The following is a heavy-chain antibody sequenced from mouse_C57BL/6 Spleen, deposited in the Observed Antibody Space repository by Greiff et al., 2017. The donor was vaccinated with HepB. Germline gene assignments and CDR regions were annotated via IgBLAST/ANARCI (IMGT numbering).Heavy chain of an antibody. CDR1: GYTFTSYG. D-gene: IGHD2-10*01. Sequence: QVQLQQSGAELARPGASVKLSCKSSGYTFTSYGISWVKQRTGQGLEWIGEIYPRSGNTYYNEKFKGKATLTADKSSSTAYMELRSLTSEDSAVYCCARSPYYGNYQFAYWGQGTLVTVSA. V-gene: IGHV1-81*01. J-gene: IGHJ3*01. CDR3: ARSPYYGNYQFAY. CDR2: IYPRSGNT.